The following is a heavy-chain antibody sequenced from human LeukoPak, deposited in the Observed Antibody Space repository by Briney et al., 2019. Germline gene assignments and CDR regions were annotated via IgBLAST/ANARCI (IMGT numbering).Heavy chain of an antibody. D-gene: IGHD6-13*01. Sequence: SETLSLTCTVSGGSISSYYWSWIRQPPGKGLEWIGFIYDSGSTNYNPSLKSRVTISVDTSKNQFSLKLRSVTAADTAVYYCARDREYSSSWWGSYYYYYMDVWGKGTTVTVSS. CDR2: IYDSGST. CDR1: GGSISSYY. CDR3: ARDREYSSSWWGSYYYYYMDV. J-gene: IGHJ6*03. V-gene: IGHV4-59*01.